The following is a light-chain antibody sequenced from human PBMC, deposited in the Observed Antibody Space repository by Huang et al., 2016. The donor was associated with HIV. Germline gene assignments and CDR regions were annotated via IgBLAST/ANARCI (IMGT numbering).Light chain of an antibody. V-gene: IGKV4-1*01. CDR1: QSDFHRANNKNY. CDR2: CAS. CDR3: QQYYIAPFT. J-gene: IGKJ2*01. Sequence: DIVWTQSPDSLAVSLVERATITCKSRQSDFHRANNKNYLAWFQQRPGQPPRLLLYCASTRESGVPDRFRGSGSGTDFTLTISRLQADDVAVYYCQQYYIAPFTFGQGTKLEI.